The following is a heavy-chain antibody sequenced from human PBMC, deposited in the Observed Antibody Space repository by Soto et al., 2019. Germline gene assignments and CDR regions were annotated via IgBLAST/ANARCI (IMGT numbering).Heavy chain of an antibody. Sequence: GVSLRLSCAAAGVTCSSYAMSWVRQAPGKGLEWVSAISGSGGSTYYADSVKGRFTISRDNSKNTLYLQMNSLRAEDTAVYYCAKDPPVGSYDFWSGYLGYFQHWGQGTLVTVSS. CDR3: AKDPPVGSYDFWSGYLGYFQH. J-gene: IGHJ1*01. CDR2: ISGSGGST. CDR1: GVTCSSYA. V-gene: IGHV3-23*01. D-gene: IGHD3-3*01.